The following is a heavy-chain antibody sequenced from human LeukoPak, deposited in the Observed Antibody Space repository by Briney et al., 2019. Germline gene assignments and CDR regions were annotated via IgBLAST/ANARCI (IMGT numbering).Heavy chain of an antibody. CDR1: GYTSITYY. J-gene: IGHJ4*02. V-gene: IGHV1-46*01. D-gene: IGHD2-21*02. CDR2: INPSGGST. CDR3: ARSRLLLDY. Sequence: GASVKVSCKASGYTSITYYMHWVRQAPGQGLEWMGIINPSGGSTSYAQKFQGRVTMTGDTSTSTVYMELSSLRSEDTAVYYCARSRLLLDYWGQGTLVTVSS.